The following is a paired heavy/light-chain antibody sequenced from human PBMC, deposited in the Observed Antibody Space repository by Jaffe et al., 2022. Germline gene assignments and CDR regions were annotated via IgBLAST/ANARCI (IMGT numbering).Light chain of an antibody. J-gene: IGKJ4*01. CDR3: QQYGRSLHT. Sequence: EVVLTQSPGTLSLSPGDRATLSCRASQSVSSNYFAWYQQIPGQAPRLLIYGASTRATGIPDRFSGSWSGTNFTLTISGLEPEDFAVYFCQQYGRSLHTFGGGTKVEIK. V-gene: IGKV3-20*01. CDR1: QSVSSNY. CDR2: GAS.
Heavy chain of an antibody. Sequence: QVQLQESGPGLVKPSQTLSLTCIVSGASISSGSYYWSWIRQPAGKGLEWIGRVYTTGETDYNPSLKSRVTISMDTSKNQFSLKLSSVTAADTAVYYCARDKIDVSAYYFDYWGRGTLVTVSS. CDR2: VYTTGET. V-gene: IGHV4-61*02. CDR1: GASISSGSYY. J-gene: IGHJ4*02. D-gene: IGHD3-10*01. CDR3: ARDKIDVSAYYFDY.